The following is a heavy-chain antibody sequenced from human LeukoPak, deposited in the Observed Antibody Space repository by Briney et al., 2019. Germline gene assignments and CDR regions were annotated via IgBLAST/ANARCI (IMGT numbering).Heavy chain of an antibody. Sequence: GGSLRLSCAASGFTFSDHYMSWIRQAPGKGLEWVANIKQDGSEKYYVDSVKGRFTISRDNAKNSLYLQMNSLRAEDTAVYYCARLGGSWYVAYWGQGTLVTVSS. CDR3: ARLGGSWYVAY. V-gene: IGHV3-7*01. D-gene: IGHD6-13*01. J-gene: IGHJ4*02. CDR2: IKQDGSEK. CDR1: GFTFSDHY.